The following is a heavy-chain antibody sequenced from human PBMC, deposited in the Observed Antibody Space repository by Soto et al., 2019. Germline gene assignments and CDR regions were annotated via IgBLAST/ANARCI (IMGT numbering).Heavy chain of an antibody. CDR2: ISWNSGSI. V-gene: IGHV3-9*01. D-gene: IGHD2-2*01. CDR1: GFTFDDYA. J-gene: IGHJ6*04. Sequence: GGSLRLSCAASGFTFDDYAMHWVRQAPGKGLEWVSGISWNSGSIGYADSVKGRFTISRDNAKNSLYLQMNSLRAEDTALYYCAKDIMRGQDRRLPAAMMGPVDVWGKGTTVTVSS. CDR3: AKDIMRGQDRRLPAAMMGPVDV.